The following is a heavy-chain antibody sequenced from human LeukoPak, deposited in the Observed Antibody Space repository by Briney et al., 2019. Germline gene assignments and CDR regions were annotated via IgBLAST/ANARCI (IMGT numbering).Heavy chain of an antibody. CDR2: ISSRASTT. CDR3: ARVGWAVAHFDY. Sequence: TGGSLRLSCAASGFTLSNYDMNWVRQAPGKGLEWLSYISSRASTTYYADSVKGRFTISRDNAMNSLSLQMNSLRAEDTAVYYCARVGWAVAHFDYWGQGTLVTVSS. J-gene: IGHJ4*02. D-gene: IGHD1-26*01. V-gene: IGHV3-48*03. CDR1: GFTLSNYD.